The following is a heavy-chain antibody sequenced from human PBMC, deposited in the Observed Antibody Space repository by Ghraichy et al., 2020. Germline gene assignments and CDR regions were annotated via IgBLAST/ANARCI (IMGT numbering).Heavy chain of an antibody. CDR3: ARDLANY. Sequence: GESLNISCAASGFTFSTYWMSWVRQTPGKGLEWVAQIKDDGGEKYYVGSVMDRFTISRDNAKNSLYLQMNSLRAEDTAVYYCARDLANYWGQGTLVAVSS. V-gene: IGHV3-7*01. CDR2: IKDDGGEK. J-gene: IGHJ4*02. CDR1: GFTFSTYW.